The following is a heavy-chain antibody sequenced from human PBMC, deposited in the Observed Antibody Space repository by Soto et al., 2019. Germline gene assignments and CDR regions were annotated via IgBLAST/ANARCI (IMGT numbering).Heavy chain of an antibody. J-gene: IGHJ4*02. V-gene: IGHV3-33*01. CDR2: IWYDGSNK. Sequence: GGSLRLSCAASGFIFKSYGIQWVRQAPGKGLEWVAVIWYDGSNKYYADSVKGRFTISRDNSKNTLSLQMNSLRAEDTAVYYCARGSLIDSWGQGPLVTVSS. CDR1: GFIFKSYG. CDR3: ARGSLIDS.